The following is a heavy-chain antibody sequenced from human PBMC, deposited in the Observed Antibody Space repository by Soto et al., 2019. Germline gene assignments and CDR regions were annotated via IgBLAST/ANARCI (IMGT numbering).Heavy chain of an antibody. V-gene: IGHV4-38-2*02. CDR2: MYHSGTT. CDR1: NYSISRGYY. D-gene: IGHD3-16*01. J-gene: IGHJ4*02. CDR3: ARVAFGPVDY. Sequence: SETLSLTCTVSNYSISRGYYWGWIRQSPGEGLEWIVSMYHSGTTYYNPSLKSRVTISIDTSKNQFSLKLTSVTSAGTAVYFCARVAFGPVDYWGQGTLVTVSS.